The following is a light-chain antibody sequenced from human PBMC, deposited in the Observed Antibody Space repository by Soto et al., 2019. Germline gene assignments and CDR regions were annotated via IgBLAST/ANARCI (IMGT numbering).Light chain of an antibody. CDR2: GNS. CDR3: QSYDSSLSVVV. Sequence: VLTQPPSVSGAPGQRVTISCTGSSSNIGAGYDVHWYQQLPVTAPKLLIYGNSNRPSGVPDRFSGSKSGTSASLAITGLQAEDEADYYCQSYDSSLSVVVFGGGTKLTVL. J-gene: IGLJ2*01. CDR1: SSNIGAGYD. V-gene: IGLV1-40*01.